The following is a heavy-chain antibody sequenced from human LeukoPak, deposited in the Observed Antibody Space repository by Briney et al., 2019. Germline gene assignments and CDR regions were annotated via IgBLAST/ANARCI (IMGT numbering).Heavy chain of an antibody. V-gene: IGHV1-2*02. D-gene: IGHD4-17*01. CDR1: GYTFTGYY. Sequence: ASVKVSCKASGYTFTGYYMHWVRQAPGQGLEWMGWINPNRGCTNYAQKFQGRVTMTRDTSISTAYMELSRLRSDDTAVYYCARLSLMGNYGDYPIDYWGRGTLVTVSS. J-gene: IGHJ4*02. CDR2: INPNRGCT. CDR3: ARLSLMGNYGDYPIDY.